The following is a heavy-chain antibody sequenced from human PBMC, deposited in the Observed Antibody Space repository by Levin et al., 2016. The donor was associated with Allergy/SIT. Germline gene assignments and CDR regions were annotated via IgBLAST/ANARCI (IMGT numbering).Heavy chain of an antibody. V-gene: IGHV5-10-1*01. J-gene: IGHJ4*02. CDR3: ARPRITIFGVVIWGVY. Sequence: GESLKISCKGSGYSFTSYWISWVRQMPGKGLEWMGRIDPSDSYTNYSPSFQGHVTISADKSISTAYLQWSSLKASDTAMYYCARPRITIFGVVIWGVYWGQGTLVTVSS. CDR2: IDPSDSYT. CDR1: GYSFTSYW. D-gene: IGHD3-3*01.